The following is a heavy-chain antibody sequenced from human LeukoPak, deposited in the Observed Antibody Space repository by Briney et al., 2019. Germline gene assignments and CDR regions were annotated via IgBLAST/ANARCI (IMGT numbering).Heavy chain of an antibody. CDR3: ARLSIPTSSYDSSGSYYYFDY. CDR2: INYSGNI. D-gene: IGHD3-22*01. CDR1: GGPISSVSYY. J-gene: IGHJ4*02. Sequence: SETLSLTCTVSGGPISSVSYYWAGIRQPPGKGLEWIGSINYSGNIYCTPSLKSRVTISVDTSKNQFSLKLSSVTAADTAIYYCARLSIPTSSYDSSGSYYYFDYWGQGTLVTVSS. V-gene: IGHV4-39*01.